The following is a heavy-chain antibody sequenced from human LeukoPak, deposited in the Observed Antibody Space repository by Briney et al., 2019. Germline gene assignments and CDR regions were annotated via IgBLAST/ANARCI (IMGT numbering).Heavy chain of an antibody. Sequence: ASVKVSCKASGGTFSSYAISWVRQAPGQGLEWMGGIIPIFGTANYAQKFQGRVTITADESTSTAYMELSSLRSEDTAVYYCARLPYSSGRGYYFDYWGQGTLVTVSS. D-gene: IGHD6-19*01. CDR3: ARLPYSSGRGYYFDY. V-gene: IGHV1-69*13. CDR1: GGTFSSYA. J-gene: IGHJ4*02. CDR2: IIPIFGTA.